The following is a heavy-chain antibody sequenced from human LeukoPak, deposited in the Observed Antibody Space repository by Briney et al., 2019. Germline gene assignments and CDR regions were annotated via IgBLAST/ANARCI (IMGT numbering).Heavy chain of an antibody. D-gene: IGHD3-3*01. V-gene: IGHV4-4*07. CDR3: ARVQSGYYDFSNWFDP. CDR2: IYTSGST. Sequence: SETLSLTCTVSGGSISSYYWSWIRQPAGKGLEWIGRIYTSGSTNYNPSLKSRVTMSVDTSKNQFSLKLSSVTAADTAVYYCARVQSGYYDFSNWFDPWGQGTLVTVSS. J-gene: IGHJ5*02. CDR1: GGSISSYY.